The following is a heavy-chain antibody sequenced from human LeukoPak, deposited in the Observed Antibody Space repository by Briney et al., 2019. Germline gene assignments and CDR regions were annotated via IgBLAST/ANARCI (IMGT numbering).Heavy chain of an antibody. J-gene: IGHJ4*02. CDR2: ISYDGSNK. V-gene: IGHV3-30*04. Sequence: GGSLRLSCAASGFTFSSYAMHWVRQAPGKGLEWVAVISYDGSNKYYADSVKGRFTISRDNSKNTLYLQMNSLRAEDTAVYYCASSLVVVIGSDYWGQGTLVTVSS. D-gene: IGHD3-22*01. CDR1: GFTFSSYA. CDR3: ASSLVVVIGSDY.